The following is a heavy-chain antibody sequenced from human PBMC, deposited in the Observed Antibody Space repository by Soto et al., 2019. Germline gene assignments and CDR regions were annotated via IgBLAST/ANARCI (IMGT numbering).Heavy chain of an antibody. D-gene: IGHD4-17*01. J-gene: IGHJ4*02. Sequence: SETLSLTCTVSGASISSYYWSWVRQPPGKGLEWIGYFYYSGSTNYNPSLKSRVSISVDTSKNHFSLQLRSVTAADTAVYYCARVGGDDFGDSGGFDYWGQGTLVTVSS. CDR1: GASISSYY. CDR3: ARVGGDDFGDSGGFDY. CDR2: FYYSGST. V-gene: IGHV4-59*01.